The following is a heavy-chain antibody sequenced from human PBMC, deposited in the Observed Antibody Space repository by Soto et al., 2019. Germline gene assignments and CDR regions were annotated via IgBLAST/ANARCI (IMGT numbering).Heavy chain of an antibody. CDR1: GYTFTSYG. D-gene: IGHD3-3*01. V-gene: IGHV1-18*01. CDR3: ARGYDFWSGYIQYYFDY. Sequence: ASVKVSCKASGYTFTSYGISWVRQAPGQGLEWMGWISAYNGNTNYAQKLQGRVTMTTDTSTSTAYMELRSLRSDDTAVYYCARGYDFWSGYIQYYFDYWGQGTLVTVSS. J-gene: IGHJ4*02. CDR2: ISAYNGNT.